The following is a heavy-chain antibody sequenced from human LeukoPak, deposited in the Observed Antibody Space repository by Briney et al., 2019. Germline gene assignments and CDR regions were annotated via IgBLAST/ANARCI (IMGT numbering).Heavy chain of an antibody. CDR3: GRVDMATTKDY. CDR1: GYTFTGYY. CDR2: INPNSGGT. D-gene: IGHD5-24*01. V-gene: IGHV1-2*02. Sequence: ASVKVSCKASGYTFTGYYMHWVRQAPGQGLEWMGWINPNSGGTNYAQKFQGRVTMTRDTSISTAYMELSGLRSDDTAVYYCGRVDMATTKDYWGQGTLVTVSS. J-gene: IGHJ4*02.